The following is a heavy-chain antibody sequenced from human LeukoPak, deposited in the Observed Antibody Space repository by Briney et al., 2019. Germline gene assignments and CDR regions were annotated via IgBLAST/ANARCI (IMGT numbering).Heavy chain of an antibody. D-gene: IGHD3-22*01. CDR2: IYSGGST. CDR1: GFTFSSYA. Sequence: GGSLRLSCAASGFTFSSYAMSWVRQAPGKGLEWVSVIYSGGSTYYADSVKGRFTISRDNSKNTLYLQMNSLRAEDTAVYYCARARTYYYDSSGSMDIWGQGTMVTVSS. V-gene: IGHV3-66*01. J-gene: IGHJ3*02. CDR3: ARARTYYYDSSGSMDI.